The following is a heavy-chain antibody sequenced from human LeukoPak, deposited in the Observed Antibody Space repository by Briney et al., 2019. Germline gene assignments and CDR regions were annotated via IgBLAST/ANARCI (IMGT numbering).Heavy chain of an antibody. D-gene: IGHD6-19*01. CDR3: ARTPGIAVAGSRYYYYGMDV. V-gene: IGHV3-30*03. Sequence: GGSLRLSCAASGLTFSSYGMHWVRQAPGKGLEWVAVISYDGSNKYYADSVKGRFTISRDNSKNTLYLQMNSLRAEDTAVYYCARTPGIAVAGSRYYYYGMDVWGQGTTVTVSS. J-gene: IGHJ6*02. CDR2: ISYDGSNK. CDR1: GLTFSSYG.